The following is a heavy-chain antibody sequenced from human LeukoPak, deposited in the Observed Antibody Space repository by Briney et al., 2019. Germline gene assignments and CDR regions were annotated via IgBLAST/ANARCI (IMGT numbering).Heavy chain of an antibody. CDR3: ARDRGVRGEMDF. V-gene: IGHV4-38-2*02. CDR1: GYSISSAYY. CDR2: ILHSGST. J-gene: IGHJ4*02. D-gene: IGHD3-10*01. Sequence: SETLSLTCAVSGYSISSAYYWGWIRQPPGKRLEWIGSILHSGSTYYNPSLKIRVTISVDTSKNHFSLKLTSVTAADTAVYYCARDRGVRGEMDFWGQGTLVTVSS.